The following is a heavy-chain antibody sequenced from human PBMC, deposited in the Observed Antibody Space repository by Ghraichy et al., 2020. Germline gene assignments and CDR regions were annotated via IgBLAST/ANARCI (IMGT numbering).Heavy chain of an antibody. D-gene: IGHD2-21*02. CDR2: INPNSGGT. CDR3: ARDASLYCGGDCYSVWPHQHPDY. Sequence: ASVKVSCKASGYTFTGYYMHWVRQAPGQGLEWMGWINPNSGGTNYAQKFQGRVTMTRDTSISTAYMELSRLRSDDTAVYYCARDASLYCGGDCYSVWPHQHPDYWGQGTLVTVSS. V-gene: IGHV1-2*02. CDR1: GYTFTGYY. J-gene: IGHJ4*02.